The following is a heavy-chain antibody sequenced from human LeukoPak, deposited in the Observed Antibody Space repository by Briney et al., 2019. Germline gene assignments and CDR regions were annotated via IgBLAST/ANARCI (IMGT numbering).Heavy chain of an antibody. J-gene: IGHJ4*02. CDR2: ISYDGSNK. CDR3: ARSHYTLPYYFDY. V-gene: IGHV3-30-3*01. D-gene: IGHD1-26*01. CDR1: GFTFSSYA. Sequence: PGRSLRLSCAASGFTFSSYAMHWVRQAPGKGLEWVAVISYDGSNKYYADSVKGRFTISRDNSKNTLYLQMNSLRAGDTAVYYCARSHYTLPYYFDYWGQGTLVTVSS.